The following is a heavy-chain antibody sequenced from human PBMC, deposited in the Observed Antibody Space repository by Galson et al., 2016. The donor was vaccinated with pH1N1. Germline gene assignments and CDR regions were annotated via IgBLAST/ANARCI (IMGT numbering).Heavy chain of an antibody. J-gene: IGHJ4*02. CDR1: GYSFTSYW. D-gene: IGHD3-10*01. CDR3: ARLRGGITVVREVYFDL. CDR2: VYPGDSDT. Sequence: QSGAEVKKPGESLKISCRGSGYSFTSYWIAWVRQKPGKGLVWMGIVYPGDSDTRYSPSFRGLFTFSADKSIGTAYLQWSSLEASDTAIYYCARLRGGITVVREVYFDLWGQGTLVTVSS. V-gene: IGHV5-51*03.